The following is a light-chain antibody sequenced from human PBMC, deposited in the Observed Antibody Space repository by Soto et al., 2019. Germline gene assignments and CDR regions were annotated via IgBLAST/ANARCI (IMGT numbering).Light chain of an antibody. CDR3: QQYNGYWT. V-gene: IGKV1-5*03. CDR2: EAS. CDR1: QSISDS. J-gene: IGKJ1*01. Sequence: DIQMTQSPSTLSASVGDRVTITCRASQSISDSLAWYQQKPGKAPKLLIYEASNIKSGVPSRFSGRGSGTEYTLSIRRPQPDDFASYYCQQYNGYWTFGQGTKGESK.